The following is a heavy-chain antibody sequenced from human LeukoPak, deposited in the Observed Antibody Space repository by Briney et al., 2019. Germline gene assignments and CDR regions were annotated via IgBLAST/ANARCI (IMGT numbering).Heavy chain of an antibody. J-gene: IGHJ3*02. V-gene: IGHV1-46*01. D-gene: IGHD1-26*01. CDR1: GYSFTSHY. CDR3: ARDLGATGVEGAFDI. CDR2: INPSGSST. Sequence: ASVKVSCKASGYSFTSHYMLWVRQAPGQGLEWMGLINPSGSSTLYAQKFQGRVTMTRDTSTSTVYMELSSLRSEDTAVYYCARDLGATGVEGAFDIWGQGTMVTVSS.